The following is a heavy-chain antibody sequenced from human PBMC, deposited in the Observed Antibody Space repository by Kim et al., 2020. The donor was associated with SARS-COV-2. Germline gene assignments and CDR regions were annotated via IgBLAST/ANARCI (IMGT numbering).Heavy chain of an antibody. CDR3: AKTGVGGSLLGGWGYIDY. CDR1: GFTFSSYA. D-gene: IGHD2-15*01. V-gene: IGHV3-23*03. J-gene: IGHJ4*02. CDR2: IYSGGSST. Sequence: GGSLRLSCAASGFTFSSYAMSWVRQAPGKGLEWVSVIYSGGSSTYYADSVKGRFTISRDNSKNTLYLQMNSLRAEDTAVYYCAKTGVGGSLLGGWGYIDYWGQGTLVTVSS.